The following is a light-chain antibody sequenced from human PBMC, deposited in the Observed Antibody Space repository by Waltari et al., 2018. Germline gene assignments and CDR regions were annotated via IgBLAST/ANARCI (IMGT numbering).Light chain of an antibody. J-gene: IGLJ2*01. Sequence: SYVLTHPPSVSVAPGQTARITCEGNNIGSKSVPWYQPKPGQAPVLVVYDDSDRPSGIPERFSGSNSGNTATLSISRVDAGDEADYYCQVCDNSGDRVVFGGGTKLTVL. CDR2: DDS. V-gene: IGLV3-21*02. CDR3: QVCDNSGDRVV. CDR1: NIGSKS.